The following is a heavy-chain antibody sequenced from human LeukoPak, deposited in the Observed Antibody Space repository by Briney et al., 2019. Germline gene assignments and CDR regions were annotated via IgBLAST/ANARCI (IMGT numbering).Heavy chain of an antibody. J-gene: IGHJ4*02. Sequence: TPYLICSGSGASVSDGNYYGSWIRQPPGKGLEGIGYMFYSESTKYNPSLKSRVTISVDKSKNQFSLHMSSVTAADTAVYYCASTSTSALGLAYFDHWGQGYLVTVSS. D-gene: IGHD5-18*01. CDR1: GASVSDGNYY. V-gene: IGHV4-61*01. CDR3: ASTSTSALGLAYFDH. CDR2: MFYSEST.